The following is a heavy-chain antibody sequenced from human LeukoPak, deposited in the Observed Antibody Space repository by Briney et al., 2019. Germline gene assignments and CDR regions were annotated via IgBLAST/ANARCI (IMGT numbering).Heavy chain of an antibody. CDR2: ISSSSNYI. CDR3: ARDLHGESCTTPNCS. J-gene: IGHJ4*02. V-gene: IGHV3-11*06. D-gene: IGHD3-10*01. Sequence: PSETLSLTCDVSGGSFNDYYWSWIRQPPGKGLEWISSISSSSNYIYYADSVKGRFTISRDNAKNSLYLQMNSLRADDTAMYYCARDLHGESCTTPNCSWGQGTLVTVSS. CDR1: GGSFNDYY.